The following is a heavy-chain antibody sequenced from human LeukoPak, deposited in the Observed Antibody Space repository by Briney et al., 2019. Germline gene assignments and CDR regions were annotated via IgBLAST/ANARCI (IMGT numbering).Heavy chain of an antibody. CDR3: ARDLFYSVSGTYYNVGRVFNY. J-gene: IGHJ4*02. V-gene: IGHV1-2*02. CDR1: GGTFRSYA. CDR2: INPNSGGT. D-gene: IGHD3-10*01. Sequence: GASVKVSCKASGGTFRSYAISWVRQSPGQGLEWMGWINPNSGGTNYAQKFRGRVTMTRDTSITTAYMELTSLRSDDTAVYYCARDLFYSVSGTYYNVGRVFNYWGQGTLVTVSS.